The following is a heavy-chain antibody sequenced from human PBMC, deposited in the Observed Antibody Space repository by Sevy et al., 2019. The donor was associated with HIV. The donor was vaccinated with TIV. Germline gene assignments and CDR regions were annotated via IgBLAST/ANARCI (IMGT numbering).Heavy chain of an antibody. D-gene: IGHD2-8*01. J-gene: IGHJ5*02. V-gene: IGHV3-48*03. CDR2: ISSSGSSI. CDR3: TRNGGAFDNGFDP. Sequence: GGSLRLSCTASGFTFSSYDMNWVRQAPGKGLEWVSKISSSGSSIYYADSVRGRFTISRDNAKNSLNLQMNSLRAEDTAVYYCTRNGGAFDNGFDPWGQGTLVTVSS. CDR1: GFTFSSYD.